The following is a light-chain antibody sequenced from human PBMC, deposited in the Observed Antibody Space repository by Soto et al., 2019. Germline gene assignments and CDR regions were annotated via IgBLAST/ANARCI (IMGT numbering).Light chain of an antibody. CDR1: NSDVGSYNL. CDR3: FSYAGSSTYV. V-gene: IGLV2-23*02. Sequence: SVLTQPASVSGSPGQSITISCPGTNSDVGSYNLVSWYQQHPGKAPKLMIYEVSKRPSGSSKRSSGSKSGNTASLPISGLQAEDDADYYCFSYAGSSTYVFGTGTKVTVL. CDR2: EVS. J-gene: IGLJ1*01.